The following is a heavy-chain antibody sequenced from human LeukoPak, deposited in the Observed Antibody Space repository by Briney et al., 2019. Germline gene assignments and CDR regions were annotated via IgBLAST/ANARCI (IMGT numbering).Heavy chain of an antibody. CDR2: IRSRRYGGTA. D-gene: IGHD2-21*01. CDR3: TTFAASFYSFDN. CDR1: GFMFVGFTFADYT. Sequence: GGSLRLSCRASGFMFVGFTFADYTMSWVRQAPGKGLEWVGLIRSRRYGGTADYAASVKGRFTVSRDDSKTITYLQMNNLKTEATAFYYCTTFAASFYSFDNWGQGALVTVSS. J-gene: IGHJ4*02. V-gene: IGHV3-49*04.